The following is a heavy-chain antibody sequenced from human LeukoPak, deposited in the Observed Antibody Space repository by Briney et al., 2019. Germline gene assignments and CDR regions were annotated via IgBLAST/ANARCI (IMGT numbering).Heavy chain of an antibody. Sequence: TGGSLRLSCAASGFTFGSYWMRWVRQAPGKGLVWVSRVTTDGSSTTYADSVKGRFTISRDNAKNTLYLQMNSLRAEDTAVYYCAKDREGTIADYFDYWGQGTLVTVSS. CDR3: AKDREGTIADYFDY. CDR1: GFTFGSYW. CDR2: VTTDGSST. J-gene: IGHJ4*02. D-gene: IGHD1-7*01. V-gene: IGHV3-74*03.